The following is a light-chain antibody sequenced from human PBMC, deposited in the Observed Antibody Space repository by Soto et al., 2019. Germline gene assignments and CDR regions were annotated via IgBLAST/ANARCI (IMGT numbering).Light chain of an antibody. V-gene: IGKV4-1*01. J-gene: IGKJ2*01. CDR3: QQYYNTPYT. CDR1: QSLLYTSNNKNY. CDR2: WAS. Sequence: DIVMTQSPDSLAVSLGERATINCKSSQSLLYTSNNKNYLAWYQQKPGQPPKLLIYWASTRESGVPDRFRGSGSGTDVTLTISSLQAEDVAVFYCQQYYNTPYTFGQGTKLEIK.